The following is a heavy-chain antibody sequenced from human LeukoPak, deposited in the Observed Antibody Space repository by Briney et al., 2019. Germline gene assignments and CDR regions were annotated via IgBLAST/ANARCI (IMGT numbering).Heavy chain of an antibody. Sequence: PGGSLRLSCAASEFSFSTNWMHWVRQTPGKGLEWVAELNEDGSVKYYVDSVKGRFTISRDNAKSLLFLQMYNLRTEDTGVYLWANVPRSTVSYWGRGTLVTVSS. CDR2: LNEDGSVK. J-gene: IGHJ4*02. D-gene: IGHD2-2*01. CDR3: ANVPRSTVSY. V-gene: IGHV3-7*01. CDR1: EFSFSTNW.